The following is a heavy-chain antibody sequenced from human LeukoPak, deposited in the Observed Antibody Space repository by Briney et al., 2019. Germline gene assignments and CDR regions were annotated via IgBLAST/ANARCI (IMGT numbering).Heavy chain of an antibody. Sequence: QPGXXLRLSCAASGFTFSSYAMSWVRQAPGKGLEWVSAISGSGGSTYYADCVKGRFTISRDNSKNTLYLQMNSLRAEDTAVYYCAKADTYYYDSSGPLADYWGQGTLVTVSS. CDR3: AKADTYYYDSSGPLADY. CDR1: GFTFSSYA. J-gene: IGHJ4*02. D-gene: IGHD3-22*01. CDR2: ISGSGGST. V-gene: IGHV3-23*01.